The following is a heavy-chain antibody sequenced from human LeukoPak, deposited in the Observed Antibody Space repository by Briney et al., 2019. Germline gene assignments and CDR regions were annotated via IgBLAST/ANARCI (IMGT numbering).Heavy chain of an antibody. J-gene: IGHJ4*02. CDR2: INPNSGDT. Sequence: SSVKVSCKASGYTFTGYYMHWVRQAPGQGLEWMGWINPNSGDTNYAQKFQGRVTMTRDTSISTAYMELSRLRSDDTAVYYCARDSAPGYTYGLPGIDYWGQGTLVTVSS. D-gene: IGHD5-18*01. V-gene: IGHV1-2*02. CDR1: GYTFTGYY. CDR3: ARDSAPGYTYGLPGIDY.